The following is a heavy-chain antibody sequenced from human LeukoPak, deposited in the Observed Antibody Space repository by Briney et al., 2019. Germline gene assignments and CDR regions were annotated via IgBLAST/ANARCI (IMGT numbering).Heavy chain of an antibody. D-gene: IGHD3-10*01. CDR3: ATRRGGALDI. V-gene: IGHV3-23*01. Sequence: GGSLRLSCAASGFTFSGYAMSWVRQAPGKGLEWVSGISTSGGSTYYADSVKGRFTISRDNSKNTLYLQMNSLRAEDTAVYYCATRRGGALDIWGQGTMVTVSS. CDR1: GFTFSGYA. CDR2: ISTSGGST. J-gene: IGHJ3*02.